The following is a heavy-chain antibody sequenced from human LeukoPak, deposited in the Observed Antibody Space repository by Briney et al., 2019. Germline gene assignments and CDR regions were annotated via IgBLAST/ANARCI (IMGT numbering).Heavy chain of an antibody. V-gene: IGHV4-59*01. J-gene: IGHJ3*02. CDR2: IYYSGST. CDR1: GGSISSYY. CDR3: ARVSTYYDILTGYGGNAFDI. Sequence: SETLSLTCTVSGGSISSYYWSWIGQPPGKGLEWIGYIYYSGSTNYNPSLKSRVTISVDTSKNQFSLKLSSVTAADTAVYYCARVSTYYDILTGYGGNAFDIWGQGTMVTVSS. D-gene: IGHD3-9*01.